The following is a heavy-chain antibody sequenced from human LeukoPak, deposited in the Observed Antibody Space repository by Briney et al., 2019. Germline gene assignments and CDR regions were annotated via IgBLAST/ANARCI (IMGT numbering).Heavy chain of an antibody. CDR3: ARDGIPYAFDI. V-gene: IGHV1-18*01. D-gene: IGHD1-1*01. CDR1: GYTFSNYS. J-gene: IGHJ3*02. CDR2: ISAYNGNT. Sequence: ASVKVSCKASGYTFSNYSISWVRQAPGQGLEWMRWISAYNGNTNYAQKLQGRVTMTTDTSTSTAYMELRSLRSDDTAVYYCARDGIPYAFDIWGQGTMVTVSS.